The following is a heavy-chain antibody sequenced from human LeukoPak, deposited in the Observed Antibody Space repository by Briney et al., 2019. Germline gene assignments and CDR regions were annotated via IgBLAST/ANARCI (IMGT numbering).Heavy chain of an antibody. J-gene: IGHJ6*02. V-gene: IGHV3-30*03. CDR1: GFTFSSYG. Sequence: GGSLRLSCAASGFTFSSYGMHWVRQAPGKGLEWVAVISYDGSNKYYADSVKGRFTISRDNSKNTLYLQMNSLRAEDTAVYYCAREVGVDCSGGSCYSGYYYGMDVWGQGTTVTVSS. CDR3: AREVGVDCSGGSCYSGYYYGMDV. CDR2: ISYDGSNK. D-gene: IGHD2-15*01.